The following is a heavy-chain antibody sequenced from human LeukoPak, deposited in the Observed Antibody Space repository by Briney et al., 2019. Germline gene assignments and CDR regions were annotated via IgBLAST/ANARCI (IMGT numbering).Heavy chain of an antibody. CDR1: GFTFSSYW. Sequence: GGSLRLSCAASGFTFSSYWMTWVRQAPGKGLEWVANIKQDGSEAYYVDSVKGRFTVSRDNAKDSLYLQLNSLRAEDTAVYYCARDGRLGYCSSTSCWDAFDIWGQGTMVTVSS. J-gene: IGHJ3*02. V-gene: IGHV3-7*01. D-gene: IGHD2-2*01. CDR2: IKQDGSEA. CDR3: ARDGRLGYCSSTSCWDAFDI.